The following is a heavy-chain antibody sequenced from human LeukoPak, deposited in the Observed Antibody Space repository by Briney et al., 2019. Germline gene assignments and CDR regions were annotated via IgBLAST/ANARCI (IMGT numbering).Heavy chain of an antibody. J-gene: IGHJ3*02. CDR1: GFTFSSYA. CDR2: ISGSGGST. D-gene: IGHD4-23*01. CDR3: AKSTSTTVAPRDSFDI. V-gene: IGHV3-23*01. Sequence: HTGGSLRLSCAASGFTFSSYAMSWVRQAPGKGLEWVTAISGSGGSTYYADSVKGRFTISRDTSKNTVLLQMNSLTSEDTALYHCAKSTSTTVAPRDSFDIWGQGTMVTVSS.